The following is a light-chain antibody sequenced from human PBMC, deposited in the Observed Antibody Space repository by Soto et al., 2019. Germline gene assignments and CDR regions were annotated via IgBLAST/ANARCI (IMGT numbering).Light chain of an antibody. J-gene: IGKJ4*01. CDR1: QSVLYSSNNKNY. CDR2: WAS. Sequence: DIVMTQSPDSLAVSLGERATINCKSSQSVLYSSNNKNYLAWYQQKPGQPPKLLIYWASTRPSGVPDRISGSGAGTDFTLTIRSLQAEDVAVYYCQQYSSAPLTFGGGTKVE. V-gene: IGKV4-1*01. CDR3: QQYSSAPLT.